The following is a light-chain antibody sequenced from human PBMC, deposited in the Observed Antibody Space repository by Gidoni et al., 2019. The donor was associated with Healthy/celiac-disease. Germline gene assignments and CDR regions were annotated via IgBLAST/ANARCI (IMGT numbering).Light chain of an antibody. CDR2: AAS. CDR3: QQSYSTPRT. CDR1: QSISSY. J-gene: IGKJ1*01. V-gene: IGKV1-39*01. Sequence: DLQVTQSPSSLSASVGDRVTITCRATQSISSYLNWYQQKPGKAPKLLIYAASSLQSGVPSRFSGSASGTDFTLTISSLQPEDFATYYCQQSYSTPRTFGQGTKVEIK.